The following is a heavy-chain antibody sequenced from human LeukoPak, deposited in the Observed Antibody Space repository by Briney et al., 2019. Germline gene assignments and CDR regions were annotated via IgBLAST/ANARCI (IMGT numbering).Heavy chain of an antibody. CDR2: INSGNGNT. J-gene: IGHJ4*02. CDR1: GYTFTNYA. V-gene: IGHV1-3*01. D-gene: IGHD2-15*01. CDR3: AREWLSSGDSHYSH. Sequence: ASVKVSCKASGYTFTNYAIHWVRQAPGQRLEWMGWINSGNGNTKYSQELQGRVAINRDTSATTAYMELSSLRSDDTALYYCAREWLSSGDSHYSHWGRGTLVTVSS.